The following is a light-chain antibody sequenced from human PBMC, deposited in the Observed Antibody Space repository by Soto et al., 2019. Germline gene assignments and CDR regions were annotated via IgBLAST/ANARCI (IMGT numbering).Light chain of an antibody. J-gene: IGKJ3*01. V-gene: IGKV3-20*01. CDR3: QQYGISPFT. Sequence: IMLTQSPGTLSLSPGGRATLSCRASQSVSSSYLAWYQQKPGQAPRLLIYGASSRATGIPDRFSGSGSGTDFTLTISRLEPEDFAVYYCQQYGISPFTLCPGTKVDIK. CDR1: QSVSSSY. CDR2: GAS.